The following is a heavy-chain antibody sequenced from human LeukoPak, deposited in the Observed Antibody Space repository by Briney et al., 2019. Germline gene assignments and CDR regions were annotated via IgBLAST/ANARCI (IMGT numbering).Heavy chain of an antibody. CDR1: GFTFSSYG. V-gene: IGHV3-23*01. D-gene: IGHD6-19*01. J-gene: IGHJ4*02. CDR3: ARDWEQWLVRYYFDY. CDR2: ISGSGGST. Sequence: GGSLRLSCAASGFTFSSYGMSWVRQAPGKGLEWVSAISGSGGSTYYADSVKGRFTISRDNSKNTLYLQMNSLRAEDTAVYYCARDWEQWLVRYYFDYWGQGTLVTVSS.